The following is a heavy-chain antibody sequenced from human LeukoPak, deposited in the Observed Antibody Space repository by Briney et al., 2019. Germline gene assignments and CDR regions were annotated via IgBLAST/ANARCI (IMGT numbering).Heavy chain of an antibody. CDR1: GGSISSYY. V-gene: IGHV4-59*01. D-gene: IGHD1-1*01. CDR2: IYYSGST. J-gene: IGHJ3*02. Sequence: SETLSLTCTVSGGSISSYYWSWIRQPPGKGLEWIGYIYYSGSTNHNPSLKSRVTISVDTSKNQFSLKLSSVTAADTAVYYCARGAGTTGAFDIWGQGTMVTVSS. CDR3: ARGAGTTGAFDI.